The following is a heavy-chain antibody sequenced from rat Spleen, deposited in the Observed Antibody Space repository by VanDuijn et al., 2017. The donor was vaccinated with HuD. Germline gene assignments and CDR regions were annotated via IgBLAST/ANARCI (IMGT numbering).Heavy chain of an antibody. CDR1: GFTFNYYW. CDR3: ARHDYGGYGEFAY. J-gene: IGHJ2*01. V-gene: IGHV5-31*01. CDR2: ITNASGRT. D-gene: IGHD1-11*01. Sequence: EVQLVESGGGLVQPGRSLKLSCVASGFTFNYYWMTWIRQAPGKGLEWVASITNASGRTYYPDSVKGRFTISRDNAKSTLYLQMDSLRSEDTATYYCARHDYGGYGEFAYWGQGVMVTVSS.